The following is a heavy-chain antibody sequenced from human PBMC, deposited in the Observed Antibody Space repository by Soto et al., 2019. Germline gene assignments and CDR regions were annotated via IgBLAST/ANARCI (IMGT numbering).Heavy chain of an antibody. D-gene: IGHD3-22*01. CDR1: GFTFSSYA. CDR3: AKDIQMRITMIVEWWPPNAFDL. Sequence: LGLSCAASGFTFSSYAMSWVRQAPGKGLEWVXAFSGNGGSTYYADSVGGRFTISRDNSKNTLYLQMNSLRAEDTAVYYCAKDIQMRITMIVEWWPPNAFDLWGQGTMVTV. V-gene: IGHV3-23*01. J-gene: IGHJ3*01. CDR2: FSGNGGST.